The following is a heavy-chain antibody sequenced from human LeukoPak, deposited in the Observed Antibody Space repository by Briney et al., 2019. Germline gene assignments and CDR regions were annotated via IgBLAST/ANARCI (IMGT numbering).Heavy chain of an antibody. Sequence: ASVKVSCKASGYTFTSYDINWVRQATGQGLEWVGWMNPNSGNTGYAQKFQGRVTMTRNTSISTAYMELSSLRPEDTAVYYCARAGGYCGRISCPYYFDYWGQGTLVTVSS. D-gene: IGHD2-15*01. CDR1: GYTFTSYD. J-gene: IGHJ4*02. CDR2: MNPNSGNT. V-gene: IGHV1-8*01. CDR3: ARAGGYCGRISCPYYFDY.